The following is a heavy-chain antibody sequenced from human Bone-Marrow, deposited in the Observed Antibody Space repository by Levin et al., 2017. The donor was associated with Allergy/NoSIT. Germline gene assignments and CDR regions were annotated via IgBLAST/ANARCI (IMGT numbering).Heavy chain of an antibody. V-gene: IGHV3-21*01. Sequence: GGSLRLSCAASGFTFSSYSVTWVRQAPGKGLVWVSSISSSSSYMHYADSVKGRFTISRDNAKNSLFLQMNSLRAEDTAVYYCATNKVLYPMTHYKYWGQGTLVTVSS. CDR2: ISSSSSYM. D-gene: IGHD4/OR15-4a*01. CDR3: ATNKVLYPMTHYKY. CDR1: GFTFSSYS. J-gene: IGHJ4*02.